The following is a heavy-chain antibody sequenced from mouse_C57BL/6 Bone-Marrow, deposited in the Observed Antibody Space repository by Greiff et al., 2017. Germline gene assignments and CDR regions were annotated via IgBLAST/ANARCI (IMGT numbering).Heavy chain of an antibody. V-gene: IGHV1-4*01. CDR3: ARKGNWDVSYFDY. J-gene: IGHJ2*01. D-gene: IGHD4-1*01. CDR2: INPSSGYT. CDR1: GYTFTSYT. Sequence: VQLQQSGAELARPGASVKMSCKASGYTFTSYTMHWVKQRPGQGLEWIGYINPSSGYTKYNQKFKDKATLTADKSSSTAYMQLSSLTSEDSAVYYCARKGNWDVSYFDYWGQGTTRTVSS.